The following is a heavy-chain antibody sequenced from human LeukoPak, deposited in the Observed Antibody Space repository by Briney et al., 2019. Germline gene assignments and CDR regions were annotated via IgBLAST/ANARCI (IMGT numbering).Heavy chain of an antibody. D-gene: IGHD3-10*01. CDR2: FDPEDGET. J-gene: IGHJ5*02. CDR3: ATPSMVRGFKAATGAFDP. V-gene: IGHV1-24*01. CDR1: GYTLTELS. Sequence: ASVTVSCKVSGYTLTELSMHWVRQAPGKGLEWMGGFDPEDGETIYAQKFQGRVTMTEGTSTDTAYMELSSLRSEDTAVYYCATPSMVRGFKAATGAFDPWGQGTLVTVSS.